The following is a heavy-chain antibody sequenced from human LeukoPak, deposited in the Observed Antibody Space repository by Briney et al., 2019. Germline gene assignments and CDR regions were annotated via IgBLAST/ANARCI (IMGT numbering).Heavy chain of an antibody. D-gene: IGHD3-10*01. CDR2: IEQDGSEK. J-gene: IGHJ4*02. CDR3: ARAPVIDYYGSGSYFDY. Sequence: GGSLRLSCAASRFTFSSYWMSWVRQAPGKGLEWVANIEQDGSEKSYVDSVKGRFTISRDNAKNSLYLQMNSLRDEDTAVYYCARAPVIDYYGSGSYFDYWGQGTLVTVSS. CDR1: RFTFSSYW. V-gene: IGHV3-7*02.